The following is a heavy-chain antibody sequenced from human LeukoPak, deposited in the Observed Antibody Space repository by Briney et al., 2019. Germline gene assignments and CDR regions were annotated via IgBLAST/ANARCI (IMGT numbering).Heavy chain of an antibody. CDR1: GFTFSSYW. CDR2: ISGSGGST. V-gene: IGHV3-23*01. Sequence: PGGSLRLSCAASGFTFSSYWMSWVRQAPGKGLEWVSAISGSGGSTYYADSVKGRFTISRDNSKNTLYLQMNSLRAEDTAVYYCAKTVLGGVYDSSGYYPHRWYFDYWGQGTLVTVSS. J-gene: IGHJ4*02. CDR3: AKTVLGGVYDSSGYYPHRWYFDY. D-gene: IGHD3-22*01.